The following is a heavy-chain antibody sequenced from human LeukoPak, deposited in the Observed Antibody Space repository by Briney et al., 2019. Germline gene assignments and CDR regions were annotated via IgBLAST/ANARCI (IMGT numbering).Heavy chain of an antibody. CDR2: IHPSGGST. V-gene: IGHV1-46*02. D-gene: IGHD3-10*01. J-gene: IGHJ4*02. CDR1: GYTFNSYY. CDR3: ARESYGEEDN. Sequence: ASVKVSCKASGYTFNSYYMHWVRQAPGQGLELMGIIHPSGGSTSYAQKFQGRVTMTRDTSTSTVYMELSSLRSEDTAVYYCARESYGEEDNWGQGTLVTESS.